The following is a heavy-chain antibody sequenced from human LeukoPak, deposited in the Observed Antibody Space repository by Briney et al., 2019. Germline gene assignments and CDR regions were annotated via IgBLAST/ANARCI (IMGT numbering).Heavy chain of an antibody. CDR3: AREAVSDAFDI. CDR1: GYTFTSYY. CDR2: INPSSGST. V-gene: IGHV1-46*01. J-gene: IGHJ3*02. Sequence: ASVKVSCKASGYTFTSYYMHWLRQAPGQGLEWMGIINPSSGSTSYAQKFQGRVTMTRDTSTSTVYMELSSLRSEDTAVYYCAREAVSDAFDIWGQGTMVTVSS. D-gene: IGHD3-16*02.